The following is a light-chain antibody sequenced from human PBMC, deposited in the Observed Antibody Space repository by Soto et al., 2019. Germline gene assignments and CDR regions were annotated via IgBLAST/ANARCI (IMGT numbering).Light chain of an antibody. Sequence: EIVLTQSPGTLSLSPGERATLSCRASQSVSSSYLAWYQQKPGQAPRLLIYGASSRATGIPDRFSGSGSGTDFTLTISRLEPEYFAVYYCQQYGSSPTFGGGTKGEIK. V-gene: IGKV3-20*01. CDR2: GAS. CDR3: QQYGSSPT. CDR1: QSVSSSY. J-gene: IGKJ4*01.